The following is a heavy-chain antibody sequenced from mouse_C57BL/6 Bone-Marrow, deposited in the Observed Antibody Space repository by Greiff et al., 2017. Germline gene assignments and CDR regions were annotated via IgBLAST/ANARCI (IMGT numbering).Heavy chain of an antibody. Sequence: EVKLVESEGGLVQPGSSMKLSCTASGFTFSDYYMAWVRQVPEKGLEWVANINYDGSSNYYLDSLKSRFIISRDNAKNNLYLQMSSLKSEDTATYYCARERHSNCYFDVWGTGTTVTVSS. D-gene: IGHD2-5*01. CDR1: GFTFSDYY. CDR3: ARERHSNCYFDV. V-gene: IGHV5-16*01. J-gene: IGHJ1*03. CDR2: INYDGSSN.